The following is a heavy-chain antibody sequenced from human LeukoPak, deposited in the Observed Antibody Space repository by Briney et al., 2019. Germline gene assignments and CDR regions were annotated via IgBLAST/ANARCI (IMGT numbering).Heavy chain of an antibody. Sequence: SETLSLTCTVSGGSISSYYWSWIRQPPGKGLEWIGYIFYSGSTNYNPSLKSRVTISVDTSKNQVSLKLSSVTAADTAVYFCAREVPPDAFDIWGQGTMVTVSS. CDR1: GGSISSYY. V-gene: IGHV4-59*01. J-gene: IGHJ3*02. CDR2: IFYSGST. CDR3: AREVPPDAFDI.